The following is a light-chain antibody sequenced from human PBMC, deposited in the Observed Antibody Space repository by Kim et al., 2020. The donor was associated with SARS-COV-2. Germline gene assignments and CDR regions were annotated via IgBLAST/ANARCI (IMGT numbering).Light chain of an antibody. CDR2: DST. V-gene: IGLV1-51*01. Sequence: QSVVTQPPSVSAAPGQKVIIPCSGSTSNIGTNYVSWYQQLPGTAPKLLIYDSTERPSGIPDRFSASKSGTSTTLGITGLQTGDEAVYYCGTWDSSLSAGVFGGGTQLTVL. CDR3: GTWDSSLSAGV. CDR1: TSNIGTNY. J-gene: IGLJ2*01.